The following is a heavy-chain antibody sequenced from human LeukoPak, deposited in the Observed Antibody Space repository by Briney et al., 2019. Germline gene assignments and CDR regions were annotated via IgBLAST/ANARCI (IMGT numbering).Heavy chain of an antibody. CDR2: IRYDGGNK. V-gene: IGHV3-30*02. J-gene: IGHJ4*02. CDR1: GFTFSSYG. Sequence: GGSLRLSCAASGFTFSSYGMHWVRQAPGKGLEWVAFIRYDGGNKYYADSVKGRFTISRDNSKNTLYLQMNSLRAEDTAVYYCAKDLSYSSSSGPRFDYWGQGTLVTVSS. D-gene: IGHD6-6*01. CDR3: AKDLSYSSSSGPRFDY.